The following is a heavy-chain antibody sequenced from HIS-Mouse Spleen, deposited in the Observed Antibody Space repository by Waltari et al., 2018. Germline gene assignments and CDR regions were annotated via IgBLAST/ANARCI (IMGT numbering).Heavy chain of an antibody. CDR3: AREIPYSSSWYDWYFDL. Sequence: QLQLQESGPGLVKPSETLSLTCPVSGGSIRSSSYYWGWIRQPPGKGLEWIGSIYYSWSTYYNPSLKSRVTISVDTSKNQFSLKLSSVTAADTAVYYCAREIPYSSSWYDWYFDLWGRGTLVTVSS. J-gene: IGHJ2*01. D-gene: IGHD6-13*01. V-gene: IGHV4-39*07. CDR2: IYYSWST. CDR1: GGSIRSSSYY.